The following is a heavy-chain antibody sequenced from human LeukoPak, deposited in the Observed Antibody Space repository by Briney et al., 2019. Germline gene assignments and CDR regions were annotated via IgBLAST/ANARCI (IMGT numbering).Heavy chain of an antibody. V-gene: IGHV3-21*01. CDR3: IRDLFNDYSLDY. Sequence: PGGSLRLSCEVSGFTFSSYEMNWVRQAPGKGLEWVSSINSDSSLMYYAESVKGRFTISRDNARNSLYLQMNSLRAEDTAVYYCIRDLFNDYSLDYWGQGTLVTVSS. CDR2: INSDSSLM. D-gene: IGHD3-16*01. J-gene: IGHJ4*02. CDR1: GFTFSSYE.